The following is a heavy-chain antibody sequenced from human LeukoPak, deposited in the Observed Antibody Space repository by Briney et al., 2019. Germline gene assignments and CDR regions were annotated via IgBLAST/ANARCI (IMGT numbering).Heavy chain of an antibody. CDR3: ARDGLYCDTTGCYKNFDY. CDR1: GFTFSNYA. CDR2: ISYDGSNK. D-gene: IGHD2-2*02. J-gene: IGHJ4*02. V-gene: IGHV3-30-3*01. Sequence: GGSLRLSCAPSGFTFSNYAMHWVRQAPGKGLEWVTIISYDGSNKYYADSLKGRFTISRDNAKNSLYLQMNSLSAEDTAVYYCARDGLYCDTTGCYKNFDYWGQGTLVTLSS.